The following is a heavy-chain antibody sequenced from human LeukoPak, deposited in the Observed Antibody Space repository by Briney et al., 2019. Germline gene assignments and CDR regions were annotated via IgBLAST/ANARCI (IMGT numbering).Heavy chain of an antibody. Sequence: PGGSLRLSCAASGFTFSDFWMHWVRQAPGKGLVWVSRINSGGTVTNYADSVKGRFTISRDNAKNSLYLQMNSLRAEDTAVYNCARVYCGSSACYGGLDYWGQGTLVTVSS. J-gene: IGHJ4*02. V-gene: IGHV3-74*01. CDR1: GFTFSDFW. CDR3: ARVYCGSSACYGGLDY. CDR2: INSGGTVT. D-gene: IGHD2-2*01.